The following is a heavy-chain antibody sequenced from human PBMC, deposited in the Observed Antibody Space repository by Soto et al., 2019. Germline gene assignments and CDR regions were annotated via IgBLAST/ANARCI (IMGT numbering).Heavy chain of an antibody. CDR1: GFTFSSYW. V-gene: IGHV3-74*01. J-gene: IGHJ4*02. Sequence: PXGSLRLSCAGSGFTFSSYWMHWVRQAPGKGLVWVSRMYTDGSNTYYADSVKGRFTISRDNAKDTLYLQMNSLRAEDTAVYYCVRGNTGYGDFDYWGQGTLVTVSS. D-gene: IGHD5-12*01. CDR2: MYTDGSNT. CDR3: VRGNTGYGDFDY.